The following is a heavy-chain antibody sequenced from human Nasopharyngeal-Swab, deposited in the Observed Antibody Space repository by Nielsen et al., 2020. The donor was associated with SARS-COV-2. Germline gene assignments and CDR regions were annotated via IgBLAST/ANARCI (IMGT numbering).Heavy chain of an antibody. J-gene: IGHJ4*02. CDR2: ISGSGGTT. CDR3: AKDRSLYCSSTSCSKKFDS. V-gene: IGHV3-23*01. CDR1: GFTFSSYA. Sequence: GGSLRLSCAASGFTFSSYAMSWVRQAPGKGLEWVSAISGSGGTTYYADSVKGRFTISRDNSKNTLYLQMNSLRAEDTAVYYCAKDRSLYCSSTSCSKKFDSWGQGTLVTSPQ. D-gene: IGHD2-2*01.